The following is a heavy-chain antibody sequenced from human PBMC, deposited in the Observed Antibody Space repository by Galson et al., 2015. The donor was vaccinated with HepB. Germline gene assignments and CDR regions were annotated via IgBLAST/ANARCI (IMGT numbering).Heavy chain of an antibody. D-gene: IGHD2-15*01. CDR1: GGSISNYY. CDR3: ARGRGGGGSPNNWFDP. Sequence: SETLSLTCTVSGGSISNYYWSWIRQPPGKGLEWIGYIYYSGSTNYNPSLNSRVTISVDTSKNQFSLKLNSVTAADTAMYYCARGRGGGGSPNNWFDPWGQGTLVIVSS. J-gene: IGHJ5*02. V-gene: IGHV4-59*01. CDR2: IYYSGST.